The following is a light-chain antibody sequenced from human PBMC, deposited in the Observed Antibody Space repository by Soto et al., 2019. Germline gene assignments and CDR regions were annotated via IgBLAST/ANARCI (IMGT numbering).Light chain of an antibody. Sequence: EILLTQSPGTLSLSPGERATLSCRASQSVSSSYLAWYQQKPGQAPRLLIYGASSRATGIPDRFSGSGSGTDFTLTISRLEPEDFAVYFCQQNDDSLWTFGQGTKVDIK. J-gene: IGKJ1*01. CDR2: GAS. V-gene: IGKV3-20*01. CDR3: QQNDDSLWT. CDR1: QSVSSSY.